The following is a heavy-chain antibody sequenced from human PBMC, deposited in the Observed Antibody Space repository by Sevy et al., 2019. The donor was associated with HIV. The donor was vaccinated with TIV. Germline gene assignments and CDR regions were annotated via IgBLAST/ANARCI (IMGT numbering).Heavy chain of an antibody. CDR1: GYTFTSYY. J-gene: IGHJ4*02. CDR2: INPSGGTT. V-gene: IGHV1-46*01. Sequence: ASVKVSCKASGYTFTSYYIHWVRQAPGQGLEWVGVINPSGGTTSYAQKFQGRVTMTRDTSTSTVYMELSSLRSEDTAVSYCARDGVFAFDYWGQGTLVTVSS. CDR3: ARDGVFAFDY. D-gene: IGHD3-3*01.